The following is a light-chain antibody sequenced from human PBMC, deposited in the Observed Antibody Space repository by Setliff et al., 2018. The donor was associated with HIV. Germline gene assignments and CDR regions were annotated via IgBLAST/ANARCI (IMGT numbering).Light chain of an antibody. CDR1: SSNIGSRT. J-gene: IGLJ3*02. V-gene: IGLV1-44*01. CDR2: DNN. CDR3: VVWDDSLNVWL. Sequence: QSVLTQPPSASGTPGQRVTISCSGTSSNIGSRTVNWYQQVPGTAPKLLIFDNNERPSGVPDRFSASKSGTSASLAISGLQSEDEADYYCVVWDDSLNVWLFGGGTKGTV.